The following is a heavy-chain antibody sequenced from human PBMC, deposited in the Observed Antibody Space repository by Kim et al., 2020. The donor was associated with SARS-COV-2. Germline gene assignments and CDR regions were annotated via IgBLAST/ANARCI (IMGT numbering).Heavy chain of an antibody. V-gene: IGHV4-31*02. CDR3: ARSRRDIVVVPAAMGSYFDY. Sequence: RVTISVDTSKNQFSLKLSSVTAADTAVYYCARSRRDIVVVPAAMGSYFDYWGQGTLVTVSS. J-gene: IGHJ4*02. D-gene: IGHD2-2*01.